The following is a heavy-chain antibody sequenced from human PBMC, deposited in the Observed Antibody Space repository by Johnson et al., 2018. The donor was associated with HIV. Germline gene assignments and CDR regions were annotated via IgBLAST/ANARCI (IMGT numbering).Heavy chain of an antibody. CDR3: VKPPREVTVVDAFDI. Sequence: QVQLVESGGGVVQPGRSLRLSCAASGFTFSSYAMHWVRQAPGKGLEWVAVISYDGSNKYYADSVKGRFTISRDNSKNTLFLQMNSLRPEDTALYSCVKPPREVTVVDAFDIWGQGTMVTVSS. V-gene: IGHV3-30*04. CDR2: ISYDGSNK. D-gene: IGHD4-23*01. J-gene: IGHJ3*02. CDR1: GFTFSSYA.